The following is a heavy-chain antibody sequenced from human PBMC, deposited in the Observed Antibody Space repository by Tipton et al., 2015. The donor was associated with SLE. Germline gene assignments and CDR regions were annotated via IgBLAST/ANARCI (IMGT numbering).Heavy chain of an antibody. J-gene: IGHJ6*02. V-gene: IGHV4-39*07. CDR3: ARGSRGVGFDV. CDR1: GASVSSYY. CDR2: IYYSGST. D-gene: IGHD3-10*01. Sequence: LRLSCTVSGASVSSYYWGWFRQPPGKGLEWIGSIYYSGSTYYNPSLKSRVTISVDTSKNQFSLKLSSVTAADTAVYYCARGSRGVGFDVWGHGTTVIVSS.